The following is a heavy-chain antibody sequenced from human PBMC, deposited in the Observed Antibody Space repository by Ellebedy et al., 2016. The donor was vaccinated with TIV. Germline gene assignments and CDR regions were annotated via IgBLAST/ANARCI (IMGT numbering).Heavy chain of an antibody. J-gene: IGHJ4*02. CDR2: IWYDGSNK. V-gene: IGHV3-33*01. Sequence: GESLKISCAASGFTFSSYGMHWVRQAPGTGLEWVAVIWYDGSNKYYADSVKGRFTISRDNSKNTLYLQMNSLRAEDTAVYYCARDRGYLDYWGQGTLVTVSS. CDR1: GFTFSSYG. CDR3: ARDRGYLDY.